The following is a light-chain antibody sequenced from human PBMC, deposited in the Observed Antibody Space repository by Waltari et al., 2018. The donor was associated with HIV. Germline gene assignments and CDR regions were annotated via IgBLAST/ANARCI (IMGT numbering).Light chain of an antibody. CDR1: QSVSSN. Sequence: EIVMTQSPATLSVSPGERATLSCRASQSVSSNLAWYQQKPGQAPRLLIYRASTRATCVPARFSGSGSGTEFTLTISSLQSEDFAIYYCQQYNDWPPITFGQGTRLEIK. V-gene: IGKV3-15*01. CDR3: QQYNDWPPIT. J-gene: IGKJ5*01. CDR2: RAS.